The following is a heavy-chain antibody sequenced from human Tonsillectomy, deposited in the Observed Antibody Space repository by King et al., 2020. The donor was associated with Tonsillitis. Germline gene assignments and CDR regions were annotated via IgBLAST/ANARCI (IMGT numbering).Heavy chain of an antibody. V-gene: IGHV1-2*02. Sequence: QLVQSGAEVKKPGASVKVSCKASGYTFTGYYMHWVRQAPGQGLEWMGWINPNSGDTNYAQKFQGRVALTRDTSISTAYMELSRLRSDDTAVYYCARELSGSYKYFQHWGQGTLVTGSS. CDR2: INPNSGDT. CDR3: ARELSGSYKYFQH. D-gene: IGHD1-26*01. J-gene: IGHJ1*01. CDR1: GYTFTGYY.